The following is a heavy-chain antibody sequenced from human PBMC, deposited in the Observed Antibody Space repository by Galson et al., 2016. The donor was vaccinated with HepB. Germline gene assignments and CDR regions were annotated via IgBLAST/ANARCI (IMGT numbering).Heavy chain of an antibody. D-gene: IGHD6-19*01. J-gene: IGHJ3*01. Sequence: SVKVSCKVSGDSLSELSMHWVRQAPGKGLEYMGISVAEDGEPFYAEKFQGRVTMVEDTSTDTAYLELRSLRSEDTAVYYCATDRAEAALEAFDLWGQGTMVTVSS. CDR3: ATDRAEAALEAFDL. CDR1: GDSLSELS. V-gene: IGHV1-24*01. CDR2: SVAEDGEP.